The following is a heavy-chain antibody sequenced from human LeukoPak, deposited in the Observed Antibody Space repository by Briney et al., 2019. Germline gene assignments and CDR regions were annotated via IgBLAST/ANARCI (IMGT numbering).Heavy chain of an antibody. D-gene: IGHD6-19*01. Sequence: GSLRLSCAASGFTFSKYWMLWVRQAPGKGLESVSRINTDGTVTTYADSAKGRFTVSRDNADNTMFLQMNSVRDEDTAVYYCATKQWLAPPPDSWGQGTPVTVSS. CDR3: ATKQWLAPPPDS. V-gene: IGHV3-74*01. J-gene: IGHJ4*02. CDR1: GFTFSKYW. CDR2: INTDGTVT.